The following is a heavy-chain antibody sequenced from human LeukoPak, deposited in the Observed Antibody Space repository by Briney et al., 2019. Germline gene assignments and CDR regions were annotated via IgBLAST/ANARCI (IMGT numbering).Heavy chain of an antibody. CDR3: ARDMSITMVRGVIYYFDY. CDR2: INPNSGGT. D-gene: IGHD3-10*01. CDR1: GYIFTGYY. Sequence: ASVKVSCKAFGYIFTGYYMHWVRQAPGQGFEWMAWINPNSGGTNYAQKFQGRVTMTRDTSISTAYMELSRLRSDDTAVYYCARDMSITMVRGVIYYFDYWGQGTLVTVSS. J-gene: IGHJ4*02. V-gene: IGHV1-2*02.